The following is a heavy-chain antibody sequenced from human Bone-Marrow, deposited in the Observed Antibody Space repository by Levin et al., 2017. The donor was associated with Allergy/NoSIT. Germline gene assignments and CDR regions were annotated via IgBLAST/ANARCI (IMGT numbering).Heavy chain of an antibody. CDR2: IGDSSIPI. Sequence: GGSLRLSCAASGFFFSDYSMCWIRQSPGKGLEWVSYIGDSSIPIYYADSVTGRFTISRVDTWNTLDLQMSSPTAEDTDVYYCARVVTTSPDWYFDLCGRGTPVNVS. J-gene: IGHJ2*01. CDR3: ARVVTTSPDWYFDL. CDR1: GFFFSDYS. V-gene: IGHV3-11*01. D-gene: IGHD2-21*02.